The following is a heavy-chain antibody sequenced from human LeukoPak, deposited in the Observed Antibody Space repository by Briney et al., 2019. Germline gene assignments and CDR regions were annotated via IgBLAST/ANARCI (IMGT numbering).Heavy chain of an antibody. CDR2: IYRGGST. CDR1: GFTISSNY. V-gene: IGHV3-66*01. CDR3: ARMDIGATTYFDY. J-gene: IGHJ4*02. D-gene: IGHD5-12*01. Sequence: PGGSLRLSCAASGFTISSNYMSWVRQAPGKGLEWVSVIYRGGSTPYADSVKGRFTISRDSSKNMVYLQMNSLRAEDTAVYYCARMDIGATTYFDYWGQGTLVTVSS.